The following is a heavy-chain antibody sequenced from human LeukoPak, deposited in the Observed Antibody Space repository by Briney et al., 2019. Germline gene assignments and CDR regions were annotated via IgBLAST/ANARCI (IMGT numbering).Heavy chain of an antibody. CDR2: ISSSGSTI. CDR3: ARLPRIEVPY. V-gene: IGHV3-48*03. Sequence: GGSLRLSCAASGFTFSSYEMNWVRQAPGKGLEWVSYISSSGSTIYYADSVKGRFTISRDNAKNSLYLQMNSLRAEDAAVYHCARLPRIEVPYWGQGTLVTVSS. J-gene: IGHJ4*02. D-gene: IGHD6-19*01. CDR1: GFTFSSYE.